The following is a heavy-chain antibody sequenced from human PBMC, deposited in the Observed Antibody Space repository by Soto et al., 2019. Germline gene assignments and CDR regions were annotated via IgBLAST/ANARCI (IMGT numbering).Heavy chain of an antibody. CDR2: ISYDGSNK. V-gene: IGHV3-30-3*01. J-gene: IGHJ4*02. CDR3: ARGWDYGDYVALFDY. CDR1: GFTFSSYA. Sequence: GGSLRLSCAASGFTFSSYAMHWVRQAPGKGLEWVAVISYDGSNKYYADSVKGRFTISRDNSKNTLYLQMNSLRAEDTAVYYCARGWDYGDYVALFDYWGQGTLVTVSS. D-gene: IGHD4-17*01.